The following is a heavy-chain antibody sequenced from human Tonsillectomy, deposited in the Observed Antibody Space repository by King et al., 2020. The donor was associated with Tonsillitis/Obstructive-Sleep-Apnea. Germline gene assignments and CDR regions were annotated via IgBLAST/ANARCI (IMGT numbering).Heavy chain of an antibody. CDR2: INHSGST. J-gene: IGHJ4*02. CDR3: ARGPAAGTY. Sequence: VQLPQWGAGLLKPSETLSLTCAVYGGSFSGYYWSWIRQPPGKGLEWIGEINHSGSTNYNPSLKSRVTISVDTSKNQFSLKLSSVTAADTAVYYCARGPAAGTYWGQGTLVTVSS. V-gene: IGHV4-34*01. D-gene: IGHD6-13*01. CDR1: GGSFSGYY.